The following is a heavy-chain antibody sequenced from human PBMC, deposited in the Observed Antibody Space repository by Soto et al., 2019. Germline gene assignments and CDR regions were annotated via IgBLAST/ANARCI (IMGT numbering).Heavy chain of an antibody. D-gene: IGHD2-2*01. CDR1: GGSISTYY. Sequence: PSETLSLACTVSGGSISTYYWSWIRQPAGKGLEWIGRIYASGSTNYNPSLKSRVTMSVATSKNQFSLKLSSVTAADTAVYYCARGGMVIIPTATAFDYCGQRTLVTVSS. CDR3: ARGGMVIIPTATAFDY. CDR2: IYASGST. V-gene: IGHV4-4*07. J-gene: IGHJ4*02.